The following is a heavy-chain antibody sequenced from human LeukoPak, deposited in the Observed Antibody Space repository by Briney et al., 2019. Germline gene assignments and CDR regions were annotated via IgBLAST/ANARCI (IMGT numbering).Heavy chain of an antibody. CDR2: LTGSGGST. CDR3: AKDLAPAAY. J-gene: IGHJ4*02. D-gene: IGHD2-2*01. Sequence: GGSLRLSCAASGFTFSSSSMSWVRQAPGKGLEWVSALTGSGGSTYYADSVKGRFTISRDNSKKKLFLQMNSLRAEDTAVYDCAKDLAPAAYWGQGTLVTVSS. CDR1: GFTFSSSS. V-gene: IGHV3-23*01.